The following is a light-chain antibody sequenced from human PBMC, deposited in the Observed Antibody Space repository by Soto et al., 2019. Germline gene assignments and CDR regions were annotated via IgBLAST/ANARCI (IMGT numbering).Light chain of an antibody. V-gene: IGKV3-11*01. Sequence: EIVLTQSPATLSSFPGDRVTLSCRASQYINTRLAWYQHRPGQAPRLLIYDASNRATGIPARFSGSGSGTDFTLTISSLEPEDFAVYYCQQRTNWGTFGQGTRLEIK. CDR3: QQRTNWGT. CDR1: QYINTR. CDR2: DAS. J-gene: IGKJ5*01.